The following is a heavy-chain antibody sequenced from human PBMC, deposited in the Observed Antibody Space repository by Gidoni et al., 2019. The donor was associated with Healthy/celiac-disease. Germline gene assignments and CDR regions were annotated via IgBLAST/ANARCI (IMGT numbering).Heavy chain of an antibody. D-gene: IGHD2-8*01. CDR1: GFTFSSYS. V-gene: IGHV3-21*01. Sequence: EGQLVESGGGLGKPGGSLRRSGAASGFTFSSYSMNWVRQAPGKGLEWFSSISSSSSYIYSADSVKGRFTISSDNAKNSLYLHMNSLRAEDTAVYYCAREMVSSAFDIWGQGTMVTVSS. CDR2: ISSSSSYI. CDR3: AREMVSSAFDI. J-gene: IGHJ3*02.